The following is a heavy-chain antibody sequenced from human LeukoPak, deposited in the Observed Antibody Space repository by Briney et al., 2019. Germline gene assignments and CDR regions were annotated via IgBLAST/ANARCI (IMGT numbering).Heavy chain of an antibody. CDR1: GFTFSSYG. CDR2: IRYDGSNK. J-gene: IGHJ4*02. CDR3: AKDLGSTYYFDY. D-gene: IGHD2-15*01. V-gene: IGHV3-30*02. Sequence: GGSLRLSCAASGFTFSSYGMHWVRQAPGKGLEWVAFIRYDGSNKYYADSVKGRSTISRDNSKNTLYLQMNSLRAEDTAVYYCAKDLGSTYYFDYWGQGTLVTVSS.